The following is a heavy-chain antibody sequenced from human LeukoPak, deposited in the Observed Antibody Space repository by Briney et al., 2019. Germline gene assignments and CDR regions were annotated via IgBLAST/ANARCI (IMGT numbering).Heavy chain of an antibody. V-gene: IGHV7-4-1*02. CDR3: ARPMGRYYYYGMDV. CDR1: GYTFTSYA. Sequence: GASVKVSCTASGYTFTSYAINWVRQAPGQGLEWMGWINTNTGNAAYAQGLTGRSVFSLDTSVSTAYLEISSLKAEDTAVYYCARPMGRYYYYGMDVWGQGTTVTVS. CDR2: INTNTGNA. D-gene: IGHD3-16*01. J-gene: IGHJ6*02.